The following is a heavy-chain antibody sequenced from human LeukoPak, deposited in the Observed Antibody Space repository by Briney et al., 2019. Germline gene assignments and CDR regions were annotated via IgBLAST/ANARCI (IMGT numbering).Heavy chain of an antibody. CDR2: IKPDGSEE. Sequence: SGGSLRLSCAASGFTFSGFAMIWVRQAPGKGLEWVANIKPDGSEEHYVDSVKGRFTISRDNAKNSLYLQMNSLRAEDTAVYYCVRDCGDYDDHSSTWYDAFDIWGQGTLVTVSS. J-gene: IGHJ3*02. V-gene: IGHV3-7*01. D-gene: IGHD6-13*01. CDR1: GFTFSGFA. CDR3: VRDCGDYDDHSSTWYDAFDI.